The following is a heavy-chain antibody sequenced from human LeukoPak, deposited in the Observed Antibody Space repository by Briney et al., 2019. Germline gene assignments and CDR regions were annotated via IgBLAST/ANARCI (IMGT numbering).Heavy chain of an antibody. J-gene: IGHJ4*02. Sequence: WGSLRFTCAASGFTFSSYGMHRVRQAPGQGLEWVAVIWNDGSNKYYVDSVKGRFTISRDNSKNTLYLQMNSLRTEDTAVYYCARDYYSSTSCLTDYWGQGTLVTVSS. D-gene: IGHD2-2*01. CDR1: GFTFSSYG. CDR3: ARDYYSSTSCLTDY. CDR2: IWNDGSNK. V-gene: IGHV3-33*01.